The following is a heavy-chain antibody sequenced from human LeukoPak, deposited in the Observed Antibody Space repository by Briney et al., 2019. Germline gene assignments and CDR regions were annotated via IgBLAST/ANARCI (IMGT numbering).Heavy chain of an antibody. CDR2: ISAYNGNT. CDR3: ARAGNYCSSTSCPSLIDY. CDR1: GYTFTSYG. Sequence: ASVTVSCKASGYTFTSYGISWVRQAPGQGLEWMGWISAYNGNTNYAQKLQGRVTMTTDTSTSTAYMELRSLRSDDTAVYYCARAGNYCSSTSCPSLIDYWGQGTLVTVSS. V-gene: IGHV1-18*01. J-gene: IGHJ4*02. D-gene: IGHD2-2*01.